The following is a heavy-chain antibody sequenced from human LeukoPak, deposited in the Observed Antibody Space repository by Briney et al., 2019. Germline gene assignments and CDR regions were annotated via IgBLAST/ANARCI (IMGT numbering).Heavy chain of an antibody. CDR3: AAIKEATTPFDP. CDR2: ISHSGST. J-gene: IGHJ5*02. Sequence: SETLSLTCAVYGGSSSVYYWHWIRQPPGKGLEWIGEISHSGSTIYNPSLKSRVTISIDTSKNQFSLKLSSVTAADTAVYYCAAIKEATTPFDPWGQGTLVTVSS. CDR1: GGSSSVYY. V-gene: IGHV4-34*01. D-gene: IGHD2-15*01.